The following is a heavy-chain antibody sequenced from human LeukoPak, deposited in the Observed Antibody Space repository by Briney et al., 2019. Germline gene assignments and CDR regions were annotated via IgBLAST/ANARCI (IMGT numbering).Heavy chain of an antibody. V-gene: IGHV1-18*01. D-gene: IGHD5-24*01. CDR3: ARDRDGYNGGDY. CDR2: ISVYNVNT. Sequence: ASVKVSCKASGYTFTSYAMNWVRQAPGQGLEWMGWISVYNVNTNYAQKLQGRVTMTTDTSTSTAYMELRSLRSDDTAVYYCARDRDGYNGGDYWGQGTLVTVSS. J-gene: IGHJ4*02. CDR1: GYTFTSYA.